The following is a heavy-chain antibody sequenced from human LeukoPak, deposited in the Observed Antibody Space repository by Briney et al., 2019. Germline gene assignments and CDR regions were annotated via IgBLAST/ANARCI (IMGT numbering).Heavy chain of an antibody. CDR1: GGSFSGYY. Sequence: PSETLSLTCAVYGGSFSGYYWSWIRQPPGKGLEWTGEINHSGSTNYNPSLKSRVTISVDTSKNQFSLKLSSVTAADTAIYYCARASQRQTYFNAFDIWGQGTVVTVSA. CDR3: ARASQRQTYFNAFDI. CDR2: INHSGST. J-gene: IGHJ3*02. V-gene: IGHV4-34*01. D-gene: IGHD2/OR15-2a*01.